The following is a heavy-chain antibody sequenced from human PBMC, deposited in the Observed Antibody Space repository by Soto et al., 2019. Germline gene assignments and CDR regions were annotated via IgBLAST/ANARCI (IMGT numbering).Heavy chain of an antibody. CDR3: ARVEGRDYIWGRAPFDY. J-gene: IGHJ4*02. CDR2: IIPILGIA. V-gene: IGHV1-69*02. D-gene: IGHD3-16*01. Sequence: GASVKVSCKASGGTFSSYTISWVRQAPGQGLEWMGRIIPILGIANYAQKFQGRVTITADKSTSTAYMELSSLRSEDTAVYYCARVEGRDYIWGRAPFDYWGQGTLVTVSS. CDR1: GGTFSSYT.